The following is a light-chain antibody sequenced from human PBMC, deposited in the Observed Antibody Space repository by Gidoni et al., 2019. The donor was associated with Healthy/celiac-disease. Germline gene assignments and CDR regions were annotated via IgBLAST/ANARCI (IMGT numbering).Light chain of an antibody. CDR2: DAS. CDR1: QSVSSY. CDR3: QQRSNWPFIT. J-gene: IGKJ5*01. Sequence: EMVLTQSPATLSLSPGERATLSCRASQSVSSYLAWSQQKPGQAPRLLIYDASNRATGIPARFSGSGSGTDFTLTISSLEPEDFAVYYCQQRSNWPFITFXQXTRLEIK. V-gene: IGKV3-11*01.